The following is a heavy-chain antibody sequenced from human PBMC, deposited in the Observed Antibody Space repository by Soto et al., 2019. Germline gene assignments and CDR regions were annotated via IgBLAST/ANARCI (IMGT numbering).Heavy chain of an antibody. Sequence: ASVKVSCTASGYTFTSYGTSWVRQAPGQGLEWMGWISAYNGNTNYAQKLQGRVTMTTDTSTSTAYMELRSLRSDDTAVYYCARDLGHDYGDFVPFYNDAFDIWGQGTMVTVSS. V-gene: IGHV1-18*01. J-gene: IGHJ3*02. CDR2: ISAYNGNT. CDR3: ARDLGHDYGDFVPFYNDAFDI. D-gene: IGHD4-17*01. CDR1: GYTFTSYG.